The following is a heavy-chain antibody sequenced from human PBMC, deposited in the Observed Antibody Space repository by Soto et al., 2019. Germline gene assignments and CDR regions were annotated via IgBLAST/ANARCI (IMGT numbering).Heavy chain of an antibody. V-gene: IGHV4-4*02. CDR1: GGSISSSNW. D-gene: IGHD6-13*01. J-gene: IGHJ3*02. Sequence: SETLSLTCAVSGGSISSSNWWSWVRHPPGKGLEWIGEIYHSGSTNYNPSLKSRVTISVDKSKNQFSLKLSSVTAADTAVYYCARDLRQLVPRDAFDIWGQGTMVTVSS. CDR2: IYHSGST. CDR3: ARDLRQLVPRDAFDI.